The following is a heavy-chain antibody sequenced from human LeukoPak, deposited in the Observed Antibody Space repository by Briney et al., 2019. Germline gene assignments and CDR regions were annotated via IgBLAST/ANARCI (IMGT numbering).Heavy chain of an antibody. V-gene: IGHV3-11*01. CDR3: AREHSGSYLPRFGGFDY. CDR2: ISSSGSTI. CDR1: GFTFCDYY. J-gene: IGHJ4*02. Sequence: PGGSLRLSCAASGFTFCDYYMSWIRQAPGKGLEWVSYISSSGSTIYYADSVKGRFTISRDNAKNSLYLQMNSLRAEDTAVYYCAREHSGSYLPRFGGFDYWGQGTLVTVSS. D-gene: IGHD1-26*01.